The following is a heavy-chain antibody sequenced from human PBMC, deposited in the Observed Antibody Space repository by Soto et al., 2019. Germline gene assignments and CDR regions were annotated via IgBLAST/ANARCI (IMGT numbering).Heavy chain of an antibody. V-gene: IGHV4-34*01. CDR3: ARLGVVVAAVPPGFDP. CDR2: INHSGST. J-gene: IGHJ5*02. Sequence: SETLSFTCAVYGGSFSGYYWSWIRQPPGKGLEWIREINHSGSTNYNPSLKSRVTISVDTSKNQFSLKLSSVTAADTAVYYCARLGVVVAAVPPGFDPWGQGTLVTVSS. D-gene: IGHD2-21*02. CDR1: GGSFSGYY.